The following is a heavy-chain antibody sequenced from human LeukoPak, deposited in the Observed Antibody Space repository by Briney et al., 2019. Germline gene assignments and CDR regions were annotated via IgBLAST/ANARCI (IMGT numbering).Heavy chain of an antibody. V-gene: IGHV4-59*01. Sequence: PSETLSLTCTVSGCSISSYYWSWIRQPPGKGLEWIGYIYYSECTNYNPSLKSRVTISVDTSKNQFSLKLSSVTAADTAVYYCARTNWNSKPLTIDYWGQGTLVTVS. J-gene: IGHJ4*02. CDR1: GCSISSYY. CDR3: ARTNWNSKPLTIDY. CDR2: IYYSECT. D-gene: IGHD1/OR15-1a*01.